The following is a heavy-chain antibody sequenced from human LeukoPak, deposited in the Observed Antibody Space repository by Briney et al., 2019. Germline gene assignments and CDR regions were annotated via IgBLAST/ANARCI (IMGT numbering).Heavy chain of an antibody. J-gene: IGHJ3*02. Sequence: GGSLRLSCAASRFSFSSYSMNWVRQAPGKGLEWVSSITSSSSFIYYADSVKGRFTISRDNARNSLYLQMNSLRAEDTAVYYRARGAGGYDWNDAFDIWGQGTMVTVSS. CDR3: ARGAGGYDWNDAFDI. CDR2: ITSSSSFI. V-gene: IGHV3-21*01. D-gene: IGHD5-12*01. CDR1: RFSFSSYS.